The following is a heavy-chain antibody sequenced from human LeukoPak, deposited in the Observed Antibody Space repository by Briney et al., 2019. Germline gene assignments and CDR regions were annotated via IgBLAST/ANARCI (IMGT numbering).Heavy chain of an antibody. CDR2: IGTAGNT. V-gene: IGHV3-13*01. J-gene: IGHJ4*02. Sequence: GGSLRLSCAASGFTFSISDMHWVRQATGKGLEWVSSIGTAGNTFYPGSVEGRLSISRDNAKNSLYLQMNSLRAGDTAVYYCAKGPRGAGLTIDYWGQGTLVTVSS. CDR1: GFTFSISD. D-gene: IGHD3-10*01. CDR3: AKGPRGAGLTIDY.